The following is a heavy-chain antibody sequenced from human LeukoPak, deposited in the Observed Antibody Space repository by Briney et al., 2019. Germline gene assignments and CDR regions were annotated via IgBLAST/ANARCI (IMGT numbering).Heavy chain of an antibody. V-gene: IGHV3-53*01. J-gene: IGHJ4*02. Sequence: GGSLRLSCAASGFTVSSKYMSWVRQAPGKGLEWVSAIYSGGSTYYADSVKGRFTISRDNSKNTLYLQMNSLRAEDTAVYYCARGCSSTSCYGFDYWGQGTLVTVSS. CDR3: ARGCSSTSCYGFDY. CDR1: GFTVSSKY. D-gene: IGHD2-2*01. CDR2: IYSGGST.